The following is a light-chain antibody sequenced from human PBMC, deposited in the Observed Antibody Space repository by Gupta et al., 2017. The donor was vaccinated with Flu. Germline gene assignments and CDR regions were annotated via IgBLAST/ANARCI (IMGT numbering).Light chain of an antibody. V-gene: IGLV1-44*01. CDR1: NSNIATNT. Sequence: QSVLPQPPSASGTPGQRVTLSCSGSNSNIATNTVYWFQQHPGPAPKLLIHTCDQRPSGVPDRFSGSKSGTSASLAIGGLQSEEEADYYCAVWDESLNGGLFGGGTKLTVL. J-gene: IGLJ3*02. CDR3: AVWDESLNGGL. CDR2: TCD.